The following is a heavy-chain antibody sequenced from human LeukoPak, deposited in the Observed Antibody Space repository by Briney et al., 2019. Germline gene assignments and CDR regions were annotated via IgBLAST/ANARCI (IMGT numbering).Heavy chain of an antibody. D-gene: IGHD3-10*01. CDR3: ASRGGSGKYDFDF. Sequence: ASVKVSCKASGYTFTGYFMHWVRQAPGQGLEWMGWINPNSGDTNYAQKFQGRVTMARDTSISTAYMELSSLRYDDTAVYYCASRGGSGKYDFDFWGQGTLVTVSS. J-gene: IGHJ4*02. CDR1: GYTFTGYF. CDR2: INPNSGDT. V-gene: IGHV1-2*02.